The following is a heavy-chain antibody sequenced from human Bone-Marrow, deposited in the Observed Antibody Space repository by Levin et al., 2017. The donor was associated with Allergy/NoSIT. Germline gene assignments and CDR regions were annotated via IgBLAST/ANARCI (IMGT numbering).Heavy chain of an antibody. V-gene: IGHV1-18*01. D-gene: IGHD1-1*01. CDR2: INTYNGNT. Sequence: GGSLRLSCKSSGYTFTTYGITWVRQAPGQGLEWMGWINTYNGNTNYAQNLQDRVTMTTDTSTSTVYMELRSLGSDDTAVYYCARGYNWNGAFDYWGQGTLVTVSS. CDR1: GYTFTTYG. J-gene: IGHJ4*02. CDR3: ARGYNWNGAFDY.